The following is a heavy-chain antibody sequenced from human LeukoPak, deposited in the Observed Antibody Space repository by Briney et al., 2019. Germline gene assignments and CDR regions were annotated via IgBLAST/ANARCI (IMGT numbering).Heavy chain of an antibody. CDR1: GFTFSSYW. Sequence: GGSLRLSCAASGFTFSSYWMSWVRQAPGEGLEWVANIKQDGSEKYYVDSVKGRFTISRDNAKNSLYLQMNSLRAEDTAVCYCARERGYVDTDYFDYWGQGTLVTVSS. V-gene: IGHV3-7*01. D-gene: IGHD5-18*01. J-gene: IGHJ4*02. CDR3: ARERGYVDTDYFDY. CDR2: IKQDGSEK.